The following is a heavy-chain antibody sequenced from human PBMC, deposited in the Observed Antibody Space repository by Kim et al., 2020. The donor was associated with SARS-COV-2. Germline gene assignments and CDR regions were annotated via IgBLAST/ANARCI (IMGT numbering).Heavy chain of an antibody. Sequence: SETLSLTCTVSGGSISSYYWSWIRQPPGKGLEWIGYIYYSGSTNYNPSLKSRVTISVDTSKNQFSLKLSSVTAADTAVYYCARDGRLPYCSGGSCYYYGMDVWGQGTTVTVSS. V-gene: IGHV4-59*01. CDR2: IYYSGST. J-gene: IGHJ6*02. CDR3: ARDGRLPYCSGGSCYYYGMDV. D-gene: IGHD2-15*01. CDR1: GGSISSYY.